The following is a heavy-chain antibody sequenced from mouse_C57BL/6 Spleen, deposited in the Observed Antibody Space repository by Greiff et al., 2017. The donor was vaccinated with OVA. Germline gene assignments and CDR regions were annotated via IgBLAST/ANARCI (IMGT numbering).Heavy chain of an antibody. CDR1: GYTFTSYW. D-gene: IGHD4-1*01. V-gene: IGHV1-55*01. Sequence: QVQLQQPGAELVKPGASVKMSCKASGYTFTSYWITWVKQRPGQGLEWIGDIYPGSGSTNYNEKFKSKATLTVDKSSNTAYMQRSSLTSEDSAVYYCARGLGDFDYWGQGTTLTVSS. CDR2: IYPGSGST. CDR3: ARGLGDFDY. J-gene: IGHJ2*01.